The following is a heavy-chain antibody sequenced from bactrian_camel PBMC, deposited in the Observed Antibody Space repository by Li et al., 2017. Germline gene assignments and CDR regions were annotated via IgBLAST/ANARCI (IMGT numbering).Heavy chain of an antibody. CDR1: GDNAEGYS. J-gene: IGHJ4*01. D-gene: IGHD2*01. V-gene: IGHV3S55*01. CDR3: AAQASDWKSRLRASLKPFDYKF. Sequence: HVQLVESGGGSVQSGGSLRLSCTASGDNAEGYSMAWFRQVSGKKREGVAGIDIMGSTGYADSVKGRFTVSQDNGKKTLYLQMNSLKPEDTAMYYCAAQASDWKSRLRASLKPFDYKFWGQGTQVTVS. CDR2: IDIMGST.